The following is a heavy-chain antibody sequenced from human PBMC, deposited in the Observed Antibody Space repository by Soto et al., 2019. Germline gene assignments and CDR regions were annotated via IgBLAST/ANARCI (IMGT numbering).Heavy chain of an antibody. CDR2: IIPIFGTA. CDR3: ARDGSGSYYNGRYYYGMDV. CDR1: GGTFSSYA. D-gene: IGHD3-10*01. J-gene: IGHJ6*02. Sequence: QVQLVQSGAEVKKPGSSVKVSCKASGGTFSSYAISWVRQAPGQGLEWMGGIIPIFGTANYAQKFQGRVTIPADESKSTAYMELGSLRSEDTAVYYCARDGSGSYYNGRYYYGMDVWGQGTTVTVSS. V-gene: IGHV1-69*12.